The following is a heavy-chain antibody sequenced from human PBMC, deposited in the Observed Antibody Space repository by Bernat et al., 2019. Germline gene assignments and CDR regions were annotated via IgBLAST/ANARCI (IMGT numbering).Heavy chain of an antibody. Sequence: QVQLQQWGAGLLKPSETLSLTCAVYGGSFSGYYWSWIRQPPGKGLEWIGEINHSGSTNYNPSLKSRVTISVDTSKNQFSLKLSSVTAADTAVYYCAREGIAAAGDFDYWGQGTLVTVSS. CDR3: AREGIAAAGDFDY. CDR2: INHSGST. CDR1: GGSFSGYY. D-gene: IGHD6-13*01. J-gene: IGHJ4*02. V-gene: IGHV4-34*01.